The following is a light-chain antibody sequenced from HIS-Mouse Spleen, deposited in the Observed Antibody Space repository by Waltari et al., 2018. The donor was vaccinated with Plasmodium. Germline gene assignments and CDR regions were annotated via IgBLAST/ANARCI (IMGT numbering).Light chain of an antibody. V-gene: IGLV1-51*01. CDR1: SSNIGNNY. CDR3: GTWDSSLSAGWV. CDR2: DKN. J-gene: IGLJ3*02. Sequence: QSVLTQPPSVSAAPGQKVTISCSGSSSNIGNNYVSWYQQLPGTAPKLRIYDKNKRPSGIPDRFAGSKSGTSATLGITGLQTGDDADYYCGTWDSSLSAGWVFGGGTKLTVL.